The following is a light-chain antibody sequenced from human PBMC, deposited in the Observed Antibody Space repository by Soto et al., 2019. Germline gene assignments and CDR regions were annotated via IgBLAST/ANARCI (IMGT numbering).Light chain of an antibody. CDR1: QGIRID. V-gene: IGKV1-17*01. CDR3: QQYNSYSWT. CDR2: DAS. Sequence: DIQMTQSPSSLSASVGDRVTITCRASQGIRIDLGWYQQKPGKAPKLLIYDASSLESGVPSRFSGSGSGTEFTLTISSLQPDDFATYYCQQYNSYSWTFGQGTKVDIK. J-gene: IGKJ1*01.